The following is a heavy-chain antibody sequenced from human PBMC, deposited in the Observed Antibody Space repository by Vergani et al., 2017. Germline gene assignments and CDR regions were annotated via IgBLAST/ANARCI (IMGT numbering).Heavy chain of an antibody. Sequence: QVQLVQSGAEVKKPGSSVKVSCKASGGTFSSYAISWVRQAPGQGLEWMGGIIPIFGTANYAQNFQGRVTITADHSTSTAYMELSSLRTEDTAVYYCAGDFESYYDFWGGYLNWFDPWGQGTTVTVSS. CDR1: GGTFSSYA. D-gene: IGHD3-3*01. J-gene: IGHJ5*01. CDR3: AGDFESYYDFWGGYLNWFDP. CDR2: IIPIFGTA. V-gene: IGHV1-69*01.